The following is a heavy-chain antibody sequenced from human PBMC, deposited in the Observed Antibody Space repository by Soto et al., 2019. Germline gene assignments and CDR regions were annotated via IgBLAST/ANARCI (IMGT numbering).Heavy chain of an antibody. CDR3: ARVTLSLRLWYFDY. CDR2: INPRGGRT. J-gene: IGHJ4*02. Sequence: ASVKVSCKASGYTFTNYYMHWVRQAPGQGLEWMGMINPRGGRTTYPQKFQGRVTITRDTSASPAYMELSSLRSEDTAVYYCARVTLSLRLWYFDYWGKGTLVTVS. V-gene: IGHV1-46*01. CDR1: GYTFTNYY. D-gene: IGHD2-21*02.